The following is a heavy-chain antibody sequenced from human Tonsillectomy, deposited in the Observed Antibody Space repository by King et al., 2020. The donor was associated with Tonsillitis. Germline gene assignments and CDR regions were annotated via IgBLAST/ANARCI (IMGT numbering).Heavy chain of an antibody. V-gene: IGHV3-30*18. CDR3: TKDLHYYDGSGYFDY. J-gene: IGHJ4*02. D-gene: IGHD3-22*01. Sequence: VQLVESGGGVVQPGRSLRLSCVASGFTFSSYDMHWVRQAPGKGLEWVAVTSYDGSNKYYADSVKGRFTISRDNSKNKLYLQMTSLRVEDTAVFYCTKDLHYYDGSGYFDYWGQGTVVTVSS. CDR2: TSYDGSNK. CDR1: GFTFSSYD.